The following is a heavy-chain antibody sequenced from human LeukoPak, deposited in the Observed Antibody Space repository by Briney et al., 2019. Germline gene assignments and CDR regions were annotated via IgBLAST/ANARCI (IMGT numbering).Heavy chain of an antibody. CDR1: GFTFRSYA. J-gene: IGHJ4*02. CDR2: ISGSGGSA. Sequence: GGSLSFSCEASGFTFRSYAMSWVRQAPGKGLEGVSAISGSGGSAYYADSVKGRFTISRDNSKNTLYLQMNSLRAEDTAVYYCAKGSGSYYRYFDYWGQGTLVTVSS. V-gene: IGHV3-23*01. D-gene: IGHD1-26*01. CDR3: AKGSGSYYRYFDY.